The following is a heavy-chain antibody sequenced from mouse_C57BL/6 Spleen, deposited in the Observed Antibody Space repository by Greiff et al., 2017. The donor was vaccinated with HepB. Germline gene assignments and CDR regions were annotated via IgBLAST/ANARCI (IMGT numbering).Heavy chain of an antibody. CDR3: ARWDYYGSSYDYYAMDY. CDR2: INPSNGGT. CDR1: TSYW. D-gene: IGHD1-1*01. Sequence: QVQLQQPGTELVKPGASVKLSFTSYWMHWVKQRPGQGLEWIGNINPSNGGTNYNEKFKSKATLTVDKSSSTAYMQLSSLTSEDSAVYYCARWDYYGSSYDYYAMDYWGQGTSVTVSS. V-gene: IGHV1-53*01. J-gene: IGHJ4*01.